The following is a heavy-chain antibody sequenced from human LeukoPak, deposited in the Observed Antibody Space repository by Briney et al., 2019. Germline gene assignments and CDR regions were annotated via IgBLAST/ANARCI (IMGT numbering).Heavy chain of an antibody. D-gene: IGHD4-17*01. J-gene: IGHJ6*03. CDR2: IGGSSSNT. V-gene: IGHV3-23*01. CDR1: GFTFSSYA. CDR3: AKDGYGVYYYYYYMDV. Sequence: PGGSLRLSCAASGFTFSSYARSWVRQAPGKGLEWVSAIGGSSSNTFYADSVKSRFTISRDNSNNTLYLQMNSLRAEDTAVYYCAKDGYGVYYYYYYMDVWGNGTTVTVSS.